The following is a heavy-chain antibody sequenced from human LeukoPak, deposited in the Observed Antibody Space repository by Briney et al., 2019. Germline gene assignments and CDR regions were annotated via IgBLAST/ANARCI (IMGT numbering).Heavy chain of an antibody. J-gene: IGHJ4*02. V-gene: IGHV3-23*01. CDR2: ISASGP. Sequence: GGSLRLSCAASGFTFSSYSMNWVRQAPGKGLEWVSTISASGPYYADAVRGRFTVSRDNSRNTLSLQMDSLRAEDTAVYYCAKDHESDGYPCLDHWGLGTLVTVSS. CDR3: AKDHESDGYPCLDH. CDR1: GFTFSSYS. D-gene: IGHD3-22*01.